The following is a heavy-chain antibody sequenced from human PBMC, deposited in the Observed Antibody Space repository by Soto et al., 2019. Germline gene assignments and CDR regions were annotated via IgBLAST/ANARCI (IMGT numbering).Heavy chain of an antibody. D-gene: IGHD3-10*01. CDR1: GFSLSTSGMC. J-gene: IGHJ6*02. CDR3: ARTHSGYYYYGMDV. V-gene: IGHV2-70*01. Sequence: SGPTLVNPTXTLTLTCTFSGFSLSTSGMCVSWIRQPPGKALEWLALIDWDDDKYYSTSLKARLTISKDTSKNQVVLTMTNMDPVDTATYYCARTHSGYYYYGMDVWGQGTTVTVSS. CDR2: IDWDDDK.